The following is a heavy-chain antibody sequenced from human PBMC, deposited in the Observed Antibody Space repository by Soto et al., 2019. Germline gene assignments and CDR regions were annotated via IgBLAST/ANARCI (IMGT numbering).Heavy chain of an antibody. V-gene: IGHV3-21*01. CDR1: GLTFSSYS. CDR3: ARVPLADYFDY. Sequence: EVQLVESGGGLVKPGGSLRRSCAAYGLTFSSYSMNWVRQAPGKGLEWVSSISSRSSYIYYADSVKGRFTISRDNAKHSLYLQMNSLRAEDTAVYYCARVPLADYFDYWGQGTLVTVSS. CDR2: ISSRSSYI. J-gene: IGHJ4*02.